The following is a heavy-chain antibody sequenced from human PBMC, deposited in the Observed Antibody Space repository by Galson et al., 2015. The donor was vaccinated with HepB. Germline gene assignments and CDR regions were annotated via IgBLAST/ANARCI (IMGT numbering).Heavy chain of an antibody. CDR1: GYIFIGDY. Sequence: SVKVSCKASGYIFIGDYMHWVRQAPGQGLECLGWIDLNSGGTNYAQKFQGRVTMTRDESVNTAYMEVSRLTSDDTAMYYCARAPPGEWFDPWGQGTLVTVSS. J-gene: IGHJ5*02. CDR3: ARAPPGEWFDP. V-gene: IGHV1-2*02. CDR2: IDLNSGGT.